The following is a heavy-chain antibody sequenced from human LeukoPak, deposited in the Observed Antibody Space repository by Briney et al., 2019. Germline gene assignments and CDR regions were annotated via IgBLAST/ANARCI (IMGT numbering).Heavy chain of an antibody. CDR1: GYTLTGYY. CDR3: ARSGYSSGSSYDP. CDR2: INPNSGGT. D-gene: IGHD3-10*01. Sequence: ASVKVSCKHSGYTLTGYYIHLVRQAPGQGLEWMGWINPNSGGTNYAQKFQGRVTMTRDTSISTAYMELSRLRSDDTAVYYCARSGYSSGSSYDPWGQGTLVTVSS. V-gene: IGHV1-2*02. J-gene: IGHJ5*02.